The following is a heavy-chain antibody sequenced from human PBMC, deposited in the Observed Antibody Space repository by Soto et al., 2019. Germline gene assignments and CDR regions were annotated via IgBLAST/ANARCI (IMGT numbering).Heavy chain of an antibody. Sequence: EVQLVESGGGLVQPGRSLRLSCAASGFTFDDYAMHWVRQAPGKGLEWVSGISWNSGSIGYADSVKGRFTISRDNAKNSLYLQMNSLRAEDTALYYCAKDMAHTAWGYYYYGMDVWGQGTTVTVSS. CDR2: ISWNSGSI. D-gene: IGHD5-18*01. V-gene: IGHV3-9*01. CDR1: GFTFDDYA. CDR3: AKDMAHTAWGYYYYGMDV. J-gene: IGHJ6*02.